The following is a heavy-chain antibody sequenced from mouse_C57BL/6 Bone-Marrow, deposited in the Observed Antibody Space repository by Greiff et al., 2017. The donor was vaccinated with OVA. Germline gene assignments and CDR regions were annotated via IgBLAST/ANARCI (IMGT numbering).Heavy chain of an antibody. CDR2: ISDGGSYT. Sequence: EVKLMESGGGLVKPGGSLKLSCAASGFTFSSYAMSWVRQTPEKRLEWVATISDGGSYTYYPDNVKGRFTISRDNAKNNLYLQMSHLKSEDTAMDYCARGDLPWFAYWGQGTLVTVSA. CDR1: GFTFSSYA. CDR3: ARGDLPWFAY. D-gene: IGHD2-1*01. J-gene: IGHJ3*01. V-gene: IGHV5-4*03.